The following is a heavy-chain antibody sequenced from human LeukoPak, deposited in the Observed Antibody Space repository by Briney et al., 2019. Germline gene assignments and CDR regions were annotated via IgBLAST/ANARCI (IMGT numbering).Heavy chain of an antibody. CDR3: ARDFPRTRVYYDSSGLDY. J-gene: IGHJ4*02. V-gene: IGHV1-69*04. CDR1: GGTFSSYA. Sequence: SVKVSCKASGGTFSSYAISWVRQAPGQGLEWMGRIIPILGIANYAQKFQGRVTITADKSTSTAYMELSSLRSEDTAVYYCARDFPRTRVYYDSSGLDYWGQGTLVTVSS. D-gene: IGHD3-22*01. CDR2: IIPILGIA.